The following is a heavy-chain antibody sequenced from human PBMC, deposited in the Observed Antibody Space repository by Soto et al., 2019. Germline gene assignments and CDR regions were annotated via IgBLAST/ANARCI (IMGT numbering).Heavy chain of an antibody. CDR3: ARHIGYSSGWYFDY. CDR2: IYYSGST. J-gene: IGHJ4*02. CDR1: GGSISSYY. Sequence: QVQLQESGPGLVKPSETLSLTCTVSGGSISSYYWSWIRQPPGKGLEWIGYIYYSGSTNYTPSLKSRVTISVDTSKNQFSLKLSSVTAADTAVYYCARHIGYSSGWYFDYWGQGTLVTVSS. D-gene: IGHD6-19*01. V-gene: IGHV4-59*08.